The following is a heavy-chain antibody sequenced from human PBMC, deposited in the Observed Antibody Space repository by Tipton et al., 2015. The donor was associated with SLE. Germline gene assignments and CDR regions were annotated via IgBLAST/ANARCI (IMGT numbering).Heavy chain of an antibody. J-gene: IGHJ4*02. CDR2: ISGSGGST. CDR3: AKDWGRVGYCDY. CDR1: GFTFSSYA. D-gene: IGHD3-22*01. V-gene: IGHV3-23*01. Sequence: SLRLSCAASGFTFSSYAMSWVRQAPGKGLEWVSAISGSGGSTYYADSVKGRFTISRDNSKNTLYLQMNSLRAEDTAVYYCAKDWGRVGYCDYWGQGTLVTVSS.